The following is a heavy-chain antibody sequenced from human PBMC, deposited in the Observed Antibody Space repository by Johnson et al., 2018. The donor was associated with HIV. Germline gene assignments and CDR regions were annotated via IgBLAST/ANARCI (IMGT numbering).Heavy chain of an antibody. J-gene: IGHJ3*02. CDR3: AKVGGYSGYGHLEAFDI. CDR2: ISWNSGSI. V-gene: IGHV3-9*01. Sequence: VQLVESGGVLVQPGRSLRLSCAASGFTFDDYAMHWVRQAPGKGLEWVSGISWNSGSIGYADSVKGRFTISRDNAKNSLYLQMNSLRAEDTALYYCAKVGGYSGYGHLEAFDIWGQGTMVTVSS. D-gene: IGHD5-12*01. CDR1: GFTFDDYA.